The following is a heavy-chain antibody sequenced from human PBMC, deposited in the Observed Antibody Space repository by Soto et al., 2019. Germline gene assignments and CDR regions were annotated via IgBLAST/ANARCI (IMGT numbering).Heavy chain of an antibody. CDR1: GFIFDDYA. Sequence: EVQLVESGGGLVQPGRSLRLSCAASGFIFDDYAMHWVRQAPGKGLEWVAVISGNSGSLGYADSVKGRFTISRDNAKNSLYLQMNRLRAEDTALYYCARGILGPGDYFHGMDVWGQGTTVTVSS. CDR3: ARGILGPGDYFHGMDV. CDR2: ISGNSGSL. V-gene: IGHV3-9*01. J-gene: IGHJ6*02. D-gene: IGHD7-27*01.